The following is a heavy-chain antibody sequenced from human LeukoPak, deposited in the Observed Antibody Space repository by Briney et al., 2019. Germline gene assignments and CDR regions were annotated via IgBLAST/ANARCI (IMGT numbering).Heavy chain of an antibody. CDR3: AREYSSGWRFDY. CDR2: IWYDGSNK. D-gene: IGHD6-19*01. Sequence: GGSLRLSCAASGFTFSNYGMHWVRQAPGKGLEWVAVIWYDGSNKYYADSVKGRFTISRDNSKNTLYLQMNSLRAEDTAVYYCAREYSSGWRFDYWGQGTLVTVSS. V-gene: IGHV3-33*01. J-gene: IGHJ4*02. CDR1: GFTFSNYG.